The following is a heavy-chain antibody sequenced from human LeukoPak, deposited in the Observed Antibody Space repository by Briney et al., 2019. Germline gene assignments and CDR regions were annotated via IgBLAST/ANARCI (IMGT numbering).Heavy chain of an antibody. CDR1: GFTFSSHG. CDR2: ISYDGSNK. Sequence: GGSLRLSCAASGFTFSSHGMHGVRQAPGKGLEWVAVISYDGSNKYYADSVKGRFTISRDNSKNTLYLQMNSLRAEDTAVYYCAKDGMDVWGQGTTVTVSS. V-gene: IGHV3-30*18. CDR3: AKDGMDV. J-gene: IGHJ6*02.